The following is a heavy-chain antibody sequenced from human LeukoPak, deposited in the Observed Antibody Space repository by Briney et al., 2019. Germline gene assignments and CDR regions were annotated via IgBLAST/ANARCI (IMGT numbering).Heavy chain of an antibody. J-gene: IGHJ4*02. CDR3: ARDGMATIPFDY. CDR2: IYSDGSST. Sequence: GGSLRLSCAASGFTFSRYWMHWVRQAPGKGLVWVSLIYSDGSSTTYADSVKGRFTISRDNAKNTLYLQMSSLRAEDTAVYYCARDGMATIPFDYWGQGTLVTVSS. D-gene: IGHD5-24*01. V-gene: IGHV3-74*01. CDR1: GFTFSRYW.